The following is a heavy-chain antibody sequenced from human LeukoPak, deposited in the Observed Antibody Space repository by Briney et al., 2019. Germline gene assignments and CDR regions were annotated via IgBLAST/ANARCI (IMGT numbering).Heavy chain of an antibody. J-gene: IGHJ6*03. CDR1: GGSIRSSRHH. D-gene: IGHD2-15*01. V-gene: IGHV4-39*07. CDR3: ARDLGGYPFFMDV. Sequence: SETLSLTCSVSGGSIRSSRHHWGWVRQPPGKGLEFIGSLDESGRPYYNAPLKSRVTISEDSSGKQFSLNLSSVTAADTAVYFCARDLGGYPFFMDVWGRGTTVIVSS. CDR2: LDESGRP.